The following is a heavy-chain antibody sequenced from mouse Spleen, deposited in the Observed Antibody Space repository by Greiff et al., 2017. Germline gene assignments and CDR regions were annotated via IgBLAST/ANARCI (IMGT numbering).Heavy chain of an antibody. V-gene: IGHV5-16*01. J-gene: IGHJ1*03. CDR2: INYDGSST. Sequence: EVKLMESEGGLVQPGSSMKLSCTASGFTFSDYYMAWVRQVPEKGLEWVANINYDGSSTYYLDSLKSRFIISRDNAKNILYLQMSSLKSEDTATYYCARDNPLWYFDVWGTGTTVTVSS. CDR1: GFTFSDYY. CDR3: ARDNPLWYFDV.